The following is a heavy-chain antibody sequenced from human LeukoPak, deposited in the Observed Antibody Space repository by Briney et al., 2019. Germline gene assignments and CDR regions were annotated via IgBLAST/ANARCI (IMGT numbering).Heavy chain of an antibody. CDR1: GGTFSSYA. Sequence: ASVKVSCKASGGTFSSYAISWVRQAPGQGLEWMGGIIPIFGTANYAQKFQGRVTITTDESTGTAYMELSSLRSEDTAVYYCTRETSSRYFDYWGQGTLVTVSS. CDR2: IIPIFGTA. V-gene: IGHV1-69*05. CDR3: TRETSSRYFDY. J-gene: IGHJ4*02.